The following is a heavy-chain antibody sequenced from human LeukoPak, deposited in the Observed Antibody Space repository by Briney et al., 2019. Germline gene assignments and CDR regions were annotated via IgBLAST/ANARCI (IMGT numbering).Heavy chain of an antibody. CDR3: ARAKYYYGSGSYLAWFDP. Sequence: SETLSLTCAVYGGSFSGYYWSWIRQPPGKGLEWIGEINHSGSTNYNPPLKSRVTISVDTSKNQFSLKLSSVTAADTAVYYCARAKYYYGSGSYLAWFDPWGQGTLVTVSS. V-gene: IGHV4-34*01. CDR2: INHSGST. D-gene: IGHD3-10*01. J-gene: IGHJ5*02. CDR1: GGSFSGYY.